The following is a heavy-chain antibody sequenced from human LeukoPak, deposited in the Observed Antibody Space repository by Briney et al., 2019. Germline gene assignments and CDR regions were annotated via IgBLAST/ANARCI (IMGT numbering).Heavy chain of an antibody. J-gene: IGHJ4*02. Sequence: GGSLRLSCVASGFSFDKHTMHWVRQAPGMGLEFVSSINSVGGAIFYGSSVKDRFTISRDNSKNMLYLQMGSLRVEDMAVYYCARVGDGSSYDFWGQGTLLTVSS. V-gene: IGHV3-64*01. CDR2: INSVGGAI. CDR1: GFSFDKHT. CDR3: ARVGDGSSYDF. D-gene: IGHD5-24*01.